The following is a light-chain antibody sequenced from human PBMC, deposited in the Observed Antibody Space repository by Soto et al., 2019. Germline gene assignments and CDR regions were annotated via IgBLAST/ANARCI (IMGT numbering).Light chain of an antibody. V-gene: IGKV3-15*01. Sequence: EIVMTQSPATLSVSPGERATLSCRASQSVSSSLAGYQQKPGQAPRLLIYGASTRATGIPARFSGSGSGAESTLTISSLQSEDCAVYYCQQYNNWPRTFGQGTKVEIK. CDR1: QSVSSS. CDR2: GAS. CDR3: QQYNNWPRT. J-gene: IGKJ1*01.